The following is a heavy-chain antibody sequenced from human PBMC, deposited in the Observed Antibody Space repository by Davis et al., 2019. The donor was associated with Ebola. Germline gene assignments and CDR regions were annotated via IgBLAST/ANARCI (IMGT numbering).Heavy chain of an antibody. V-gene: IGHV1-69*13. CDR2: IIPIFGTA. J-gene: IGHJ3*02. CDR1: GGTFSSYA. D-gene: IGHD3-22*01. CDR3: ARGLDTMIVWYLVAFDI. Sequence: SVKVSCKASGGTFSSYAISWVRQAPGQGLEWMGGIIPIFGTANYAQKFQGRVTITADESMSTSYMELSSLRSEDTAVYYCARGLDTMIVWYLVAFDIWGQGTMVTVSS.